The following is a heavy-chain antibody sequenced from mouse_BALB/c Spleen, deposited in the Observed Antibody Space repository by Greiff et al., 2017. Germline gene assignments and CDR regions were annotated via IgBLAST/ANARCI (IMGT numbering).Heavy chain of an antibody. CDR3: ARYLFYYGWYFDV. D-gene: IGHD1-1*01. CDR2: ILPGSGST. Sequence: QVQLQQSGAELMKPGASVKISCKATGYTFSSYWIEWVKQRPGHGLEWIGEILPGSGSTNYNEKFKGKATFTADTSSNTAYMQLSSLTSEDSAVYYCARYLFYYGWYFDVWGAGTTVTVSS. J-gene: IGHJ1*01. V-gene: IGHV1-9*01. CDR1: GYTFSSYW.